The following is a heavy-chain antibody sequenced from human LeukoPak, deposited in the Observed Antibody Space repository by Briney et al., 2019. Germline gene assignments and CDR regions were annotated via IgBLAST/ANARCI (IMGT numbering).Heavy chain of an antibody. J-gene: IGHJ4*02. Sequence: PGGSLRLSCAASGFTFSSYAMSWVRQAPGKGLEWVSAISGGGGSTYYADSVKGRFTISRDNSKNTLYLQMNSLRAEDTAVYYCTRERDLSLYYFDYWGQGTLVTVSS. CDR3: TRERDLSLYYFDY. CDR2: ISGGGGST. CDR1: GFTFSSYA. V-gene: IGHV3-23*01.